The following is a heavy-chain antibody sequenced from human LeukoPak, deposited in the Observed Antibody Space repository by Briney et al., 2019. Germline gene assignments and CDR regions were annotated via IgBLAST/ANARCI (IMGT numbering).Heavy chain of an antibody. CDR1: GGPISGCY. CDR2: IYTSGST. D-gene: IGHD6-13*01. CDR3: ARDLHIAAAGSGFDP. J-gene: IGHJ5*02. V-gene: IGHV4-4*07. Sequence: SETLSLTCTVSGGPISGCYWSWIRQPAGKGLEWIGRIYTSGSTNYNPSLKSRVTMSVDTSKNQFSLKLTSVTAADTAVYYCARDLHIAAAGSGFDPWGQGTLVTVSS.